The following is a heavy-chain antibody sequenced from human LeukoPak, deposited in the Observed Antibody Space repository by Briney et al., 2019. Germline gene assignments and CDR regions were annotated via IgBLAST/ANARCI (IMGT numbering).Heavy chain of an antibody. CDR2: ISYDGSNK. Sequence: GRSLRLSCAASGXTFSSYAMHWVRQAPGKGLEWVAVISYDGSNKYYADSVKGRFTISRDNSKNTLYLQMNSPRAEDTAVYYCASGGDAGYWGQGTLVTVSS. J-gene: IGHJ4*02. D-gene: IGHD2-21*02. V-gene: IGHV3-30-3*01. CDR3: ASGGDAGY. CDR1: GXTFSSYA.